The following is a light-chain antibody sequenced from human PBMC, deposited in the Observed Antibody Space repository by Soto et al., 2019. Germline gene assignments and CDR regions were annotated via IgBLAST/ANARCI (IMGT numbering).Light chain of an antibody. CDR2: EVS. CDR1: SSDVGGYNF. J-gene: IGLJ2*01. V-gene: IGLV2-14*01. CDR3: SSYTSSRTLVV. Sequence: QSVLTQPASVSGSPGQSITISCSGTSSDVGGYNFVYWYQHHPGKAPKLMIYEVSNRPSGVSNRFSGSKSGNTASLTISGLQAEDEADYYCSSYTSSRTLVVFGGGTKLTVL.